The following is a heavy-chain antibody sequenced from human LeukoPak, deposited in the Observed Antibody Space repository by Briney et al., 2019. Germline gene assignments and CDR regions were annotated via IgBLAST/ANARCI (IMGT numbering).Heavy chain of an antibody. CDR1: GFTFSSYA. V-gene: IGHV3-23*05. CDR2: LDSDKNA. D-gene: IGHD3-3*01. Sequence: GGSLRLSCAASGFTFSSYAMSWVRQAPGKGLEWVSALDSDKNAYYADSVKGRFTISRDNSKNMLYLQMNSLRAEDTAVYYCGRISRWGQGTLVTVSS. CDR3: GRISR. J-gene: IGHJ4*02.